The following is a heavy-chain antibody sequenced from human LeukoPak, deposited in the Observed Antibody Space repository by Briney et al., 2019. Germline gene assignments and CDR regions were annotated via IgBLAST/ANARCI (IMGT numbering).Heavy chain of an antibody. D-gene: IGHD3-22*01. Sequence: SETLSLTCTVSVVSISSYYWIWIRQPAGKGLEWIGRIYTSGSTNYNPSLKSRVTMSVDTSKNQFSLKLSSVTAADTAVYYCARGPLYDSSGYPGDYWGQGTLVTVSS. CDR3: ARGPLYDSSGYPGDY. CDR1: VVSISSYY. V-gene: IGHV4-4*07. CDR2: IYTSGST. J-gene: IGHJ4*02.